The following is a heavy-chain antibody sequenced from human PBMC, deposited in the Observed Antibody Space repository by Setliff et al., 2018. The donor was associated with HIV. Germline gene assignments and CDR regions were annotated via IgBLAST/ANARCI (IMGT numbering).Heavy chain of an antibody. J-gene: IGHJ5*02. CDR3: ARDQPTVYYTSWYDSGEYNWFGP. V-gene: IGHV1-69*13. CDR2: IIPIFGTA. CDR1: GGTFSNYG. D-gene: IGHD6-13*01. Sequence: EASVKVSCKAYGGTFSNYGISWVRQAPGQGLEWMGGIIPIFGTANYAQKFQGRVTITADASTSTACMELSSLSSEDTAVYYCARDQPTVYYTSWYDSGEYNWFGPWGQGTLVTVSS.